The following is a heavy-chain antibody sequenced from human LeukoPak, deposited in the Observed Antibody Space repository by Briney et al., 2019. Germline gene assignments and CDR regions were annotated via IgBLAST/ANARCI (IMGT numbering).Heavy chain of an antibody. CDR1: GYTFTTYG. V-gene: IGHV1-18*01. CDR3: ARGGPYSSGYLTFYYYGMDV. D-gene: IGHD3-22*01. CDR2: ISTSNGNT. Sequence: ASVKVSCKASGYTFTTYGISWVRQAPGQGLEWMGWISTSNGNTNYAQNLQGRVTMTTDTPTSTAYMELRSLRSDDTAVYYCARGGPYSSGYLTFYYYGMDVWGQGTTVTVSS. J-gene: IGHJ6*02.